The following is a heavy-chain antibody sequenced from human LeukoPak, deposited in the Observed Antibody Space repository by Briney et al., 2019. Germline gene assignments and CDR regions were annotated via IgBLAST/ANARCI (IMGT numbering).Heavy chain of an antibody. V-gene: IGHV3-74*01. Sequence: SGGSLRLSCAASGFTFSSYWMHWVRQAPGKGLVWVSRINSDGSSTSYADSVEGRFTISRDNAKNTLYLQMNSLRAEDTAVYYCARGSKILEWLFQHTYYYYGMDVWGQGTTVTVSS. J-gene: IGHJ6*02. D-gene: IGHD3-3*01. CDR3: ARGSKILEWLFQHTYYYYGMDV. CDR1: GFTFSSYW. CDR2: INSDGSST.